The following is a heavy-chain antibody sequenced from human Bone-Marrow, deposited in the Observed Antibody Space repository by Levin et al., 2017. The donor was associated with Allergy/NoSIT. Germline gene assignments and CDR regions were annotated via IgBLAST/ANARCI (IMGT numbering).Heavy chain of an antibody. CDR2: ISHDERSI. CDR3: ATAGRTSGYADAFEF. V-gene: IGHV3-30*04. Sequence: GGSLRLSCVVSGSMFSSFVLHWVRQAPGKGLEWVAVISHDERSIIYADSVKGRFTISKDNSKKTLFLQMNSLRDEDTAVYYCATAGRTSGYADAFEFWGQGTMITVS. CDR1: GSMFSSFV. J-gene: IGHJ3*01. D-gene: IGHD3-22*01.